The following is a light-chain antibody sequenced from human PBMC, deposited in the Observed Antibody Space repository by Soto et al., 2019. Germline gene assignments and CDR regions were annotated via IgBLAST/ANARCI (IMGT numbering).Light chain of an antibody. CDR3: AAWDNSLTTFYV. V-gene: IGLV1-44*01. CDR2: NNN. J-gene: IGLJ1*01. Sequence: VLTQPPSASRTPGQRVSISCSGSNSNIGTTTVNWYQQFPGTAPKLLIYNNNQRPSGVPDRFSGSKSATSASLAISGLQSEDEADYYCAAWDNSLTTFYVFGAGTKVTVL. CDR1: NSNIGTTT.